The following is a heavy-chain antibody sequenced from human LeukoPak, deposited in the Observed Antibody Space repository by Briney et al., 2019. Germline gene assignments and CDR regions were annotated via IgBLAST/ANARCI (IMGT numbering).Heavy chain of an antibody. Sequence: GGSLRLSCAASGFTFSSYGMHWVGQAPGKGLEGVAFIRYDGSNKYYADSVKGRFTISRDNSKNTLYLQMNSLRAEDTAVYYCAKDMGYGDYGGLDYWGQGTLVTVSS. CDR3: AKDMGYGDYGGLDY. CDR1: GFTFSSYG. CDR2: IRYDGSNK. J-gene: IGHJ4*02. V-gene: IGHV3-30*02. D-gene: IGHD4-17*01.